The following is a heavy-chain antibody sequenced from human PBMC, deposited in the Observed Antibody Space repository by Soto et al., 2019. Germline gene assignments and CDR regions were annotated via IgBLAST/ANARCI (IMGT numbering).Heavy chain of an antibody. CDR1: GFTFSSYA. D-gene: IGHD6-13*01. CDR3: ARVSEYSSSWYPPDY. Sequence: GGSLRLSCAASGFTFSSYAMSWVRQAPGKGLEWVSAISGSGGSTYYADSVKGRFTISRDNSKNTLYLQMNSLRAEDTAVYYCARVSEYSSSWYPPDYWGQGTLVTVSS. CDR2: ISGSGGST. J-gene: IGHJ4*02. V-gene: IGHV3-23*01.